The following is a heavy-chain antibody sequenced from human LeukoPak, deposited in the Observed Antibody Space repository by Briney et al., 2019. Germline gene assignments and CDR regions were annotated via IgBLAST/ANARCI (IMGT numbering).Heavy chain of an antibody. Sequence: PGGSLRLSCAASGFTFSTYAMSWVRQAPGKGLEWASATSGNGGKTYYADSVKGRFTISRDNSKNTLYLQMSSLRAEDTAVYYCAKDGGYYFDYWGQGTLVTVSS. CDR2: TSGNGGKT. CDR1: GFTFSTYA. CDR3: AKDGGYYFDY. D-gene: IGHD6-25*01. V-gene: IGHV3-23*01. J-gene: IGHJ4*02.